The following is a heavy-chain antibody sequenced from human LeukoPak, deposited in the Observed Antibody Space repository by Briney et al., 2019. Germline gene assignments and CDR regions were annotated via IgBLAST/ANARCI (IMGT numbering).Heavy chain of an antibody. CDR3: AKDVSQGVRPRTYAFDI. Sequence: GGSLRLSCAAYRFTFDDYAMHWVRQAPGKGLEWVSGVSWNSGTIAYGDSVKGRFTISRDNARNSLYLQMNSLRAEDMALYYCAKDVSQGVRPRTYAFDIWGQGTMVSVSS. D-gene: IGHD2-8*01. J-gene: IGHJ3*02. V-gene: IGHV3-9*03. CDR1: RFTFDDYA. CDR2: VSWNSGTI.